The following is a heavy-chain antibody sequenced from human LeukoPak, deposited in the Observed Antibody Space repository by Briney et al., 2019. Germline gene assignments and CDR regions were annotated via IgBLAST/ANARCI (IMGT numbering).Heavy chain of an antibody. D-gene: IGHD6-13*01. J-gene: IGHJ4*02. CDR1: GFTFSSYS. Sequence: PGGSLRLSCAASGFTFSSYSMNWVRQAPGKGLEWVSSISSSSSYIYYADSVKGRFTFSRDNAKNSLYLQMNGLRAEDMAVYYCARLAAGSDYFDYWGQGTLVTVSS. CDR3: ARLAAGSDYFDY. V-gene: IGHV3-21*06. CDR2: ISSSSSYI.